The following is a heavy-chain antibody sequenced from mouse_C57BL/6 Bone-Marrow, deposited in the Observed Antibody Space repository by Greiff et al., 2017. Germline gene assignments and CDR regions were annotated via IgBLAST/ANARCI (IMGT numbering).Heavy chain of an antibody. V-gene: IGHV1-55*01. J-gene: IGHJ2*01. Sequence: QVQLQQPGAELVKPGASVKMSCKASGYTFTRYWITWVKQRPGQGLEWIGEIYPGSGSTNYNEKFKSKATLTVDTSSSTAYMQLSSLTSEDSAVYYCARRGLLRYPDYFDYWGQGTTLTVSS. CDR2: IYPGSGST. CDR3: ARRGLLRYPDYFDY. CDR1: GYTFTRYW. D-gene: IGHD1-1*01.